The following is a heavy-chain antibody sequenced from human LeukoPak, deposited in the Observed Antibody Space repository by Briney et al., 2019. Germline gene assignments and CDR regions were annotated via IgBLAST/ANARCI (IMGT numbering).Heavy chain of an antibody. J-gene: IGHJ4*02. CDR2: IKQDGSEK. Sequence: PGGSLRLSCAASGSTFSSYWMSWVRQAPGKGLEWVANIKQDGSEKYYVDSVKGRFTISRDNAKNSLYLQMNSLRAEDTAVYYCARDSSPHNPYYFDYWGQGTLVTVSS. CDR1: GSTFSSYW. V-gene: IGHV3-7*01. CDR3: ARDSSPHNPYYFDY. D-gene: IGHD2-2*01.